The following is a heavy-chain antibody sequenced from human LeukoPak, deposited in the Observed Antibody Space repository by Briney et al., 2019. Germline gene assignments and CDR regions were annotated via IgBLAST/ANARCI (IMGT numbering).Heavy chain of an antibody. V-gene: IGHV1-46*01. CDR2: INPSGGST. D-gene: IGHD3-9*01. CDR3: ARRQGELYYDILTSYYPPYYYCGMDV. J-gene: IGHJ6*02. Sequence: ASVKVSCKASGDTFTSYYLHWVRQAPGQGLEWMGIINPSGGSTSYAQKFQDRVTMTSDPSTSTVYMKLSSLRSEDTAVYYCARRQGELYYDILTSYYPPYYYCGMDVWGQGTTVTVSS. CDR1: GDTFTSYY.